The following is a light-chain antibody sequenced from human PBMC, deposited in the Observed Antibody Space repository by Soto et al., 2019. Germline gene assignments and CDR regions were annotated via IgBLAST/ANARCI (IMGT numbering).Light chain of an antibody. Sequence: EIVLIQSPATLSLSPGERATLSCRASQSVSSYLAWYQQKPGQAPRLLIYDASNRATGIPARFSGSGSGTDFTLTISSLEPEDFAVYYCQQRSNWPPGKTFGQGTKVEIK. J-gene: IGKJ1*01. CDR2: DAS. CDR3: QQRSNWPPGKT. CDR1: QSVSSY. V-gene: IGKV3-11*01.